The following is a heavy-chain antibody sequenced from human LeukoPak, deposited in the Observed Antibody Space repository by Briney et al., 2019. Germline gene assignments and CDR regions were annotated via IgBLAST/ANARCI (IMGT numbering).Heavy chain of an antibody. Sequence: GGSLRLSCAASGFTFSSYSMNWVRQAPGKGLEWVSYISSSSSTIYYADSVKGRFTISRDNAKNSLYLQMNSLRAEDTAVYYCAKDRLTYSSSWSIIDYWGQGTLVTVSS. CDR2: ISSSSSTI. CDR3: AKDRLTYSSSWSIIDY. D-gene: IGHD6-13*01. CDR1: GFTFSSYS. J-gene: IGHJ4*02. V-gene: IGHV3-48*04.